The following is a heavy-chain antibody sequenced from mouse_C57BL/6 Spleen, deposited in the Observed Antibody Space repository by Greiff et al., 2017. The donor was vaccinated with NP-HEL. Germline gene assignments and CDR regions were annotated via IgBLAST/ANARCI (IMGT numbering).Heavy chain of an antibody. Sequence: EVQRVESEGGLVQPGSSMKLSCTASGFTFSDYYMAWVRQVPEKGLEWVANINYDGSSTYYLDSLKSRFIISRDNAKNILYLQMSSLKSEDTATYYCARDGATDWYFDVWGTGTTVTVSS. J-gene: IGHJ1*03. D-gene: IGHD3-1*01. CDR3: ARDGATDWYFDV. CDR1: GFTFSDYY. V-gene: IGHV5-16*01. CDR2: INYDGSST.